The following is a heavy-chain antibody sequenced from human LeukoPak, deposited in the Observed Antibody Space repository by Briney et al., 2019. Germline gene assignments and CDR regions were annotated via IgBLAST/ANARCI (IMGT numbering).Heavy chain of an antibody. V-gene: IGHV3-30*18. J-gene: IGHJ4*02. D-gene: IGHD6-19*01. Sequence: GGSLRLSCAASGFTFSSYGMHWVRQAPGKGLEWVAVISYDGSNKYYADSVKGRFTISRDNSKNTLYLQMNSLRAEDTAVYYCAKVGQWRVDKRGGLDYWGRGPLVTVSS. CDR2: ISYDGSNK. CDR1: GFTFSSYG. CDR3: AKVGQWRVDKRGGLDY.